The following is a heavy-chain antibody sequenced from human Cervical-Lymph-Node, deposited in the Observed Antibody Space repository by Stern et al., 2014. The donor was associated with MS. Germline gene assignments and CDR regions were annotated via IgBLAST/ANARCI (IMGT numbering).Heavy chain of an antibody. Sequence: VQLVEYGAEVTKPGSSVKVSCKASGGTFSKVPSSWVRQAPGQGLERMGGFFPVFGTPTYAQEFMGRVTITADVSTSTVYMELSSLRSDDTAVYYCALSSETSDRWYSLGYDLWGQGTLVTVSS. CDR1: GGTFSKVP. D-gene: IGHD6-13*01. CDR3: ALSSETSDRWYSLGYDL. CDR2: FFPVFGTP. V-gene: IGHV1-69*01. J-gene: IGHJ5*02.